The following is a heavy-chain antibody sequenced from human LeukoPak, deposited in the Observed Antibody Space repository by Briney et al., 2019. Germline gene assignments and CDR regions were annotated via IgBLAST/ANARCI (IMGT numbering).Heavy chain of an antibody. CDR1: GYTFTNYD. D-gene: IGHD3-10*01. CDR2: MSPNSGST. Sequence: ASVKVSCKASGYTFTNYDVHWVRQATGQGLEWVGWMSPNSGSTVHAQRFQGRVTLTRSTSESTAYMELSSLRSEDTAVYCCARGVKLHYYGSGSYDYSYYYAMDVWGHGTTVTVSS. V-gene: IGHV1-8*01. CDR3: ARGVKLHYYGSGSYDYSYYYAMDV. J-gene: IGHJ6*02.